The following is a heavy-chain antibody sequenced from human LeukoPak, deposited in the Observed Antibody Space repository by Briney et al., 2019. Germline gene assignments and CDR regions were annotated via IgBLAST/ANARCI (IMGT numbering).Heavy chain of an antibody. D-gene: IGHD3-10*01. CDR1: GGSINNYY. CDR2: INHSGSGSD. Sequence: TSETLSLTCTVSGGSINNYYWSWIRQPPGKGLEWIGYINHSGSGSDNYNPSLKSRVTISVDTSKNQFSLRLTSVTAADTAVYYCARTNYASASYSSWFAPWGQGTLVTVSS. CDR3: ARTNYASASYSSWFAP. J-gene: IGHJ5*02. V-gene: IGHV4-59*08.